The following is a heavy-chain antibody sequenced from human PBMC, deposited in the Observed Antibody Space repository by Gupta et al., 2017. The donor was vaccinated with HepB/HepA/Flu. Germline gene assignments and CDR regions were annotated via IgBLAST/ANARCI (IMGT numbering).Heavy chain of an antibody. CDR2: INPNSCGN. Sequence: QVLLGQSGAEAKKSGASVKVSCKASGYTFTGYYIHSLRQAPGQGLECMGWINPNSCGNNYAHKFQGWVSMTRDTSINTAYMELSRLTSDDTAVYYCAGGEAIVPAGSYFYYGMDVWGQGTKVTVSS. J-gene: IGHJ6*02. V-gene: IGHV1-2*04. CDR1: GYTFTGYY. D-gene: IGHD6-19*01. CDR3: AGGEAIVPAGSYFYYGMDV.